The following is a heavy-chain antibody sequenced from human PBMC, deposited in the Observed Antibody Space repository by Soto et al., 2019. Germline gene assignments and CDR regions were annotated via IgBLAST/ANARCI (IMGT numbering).Heavy chain of an antibody. CDR2: IATITAGEAT. V-gene: IGHV3-15*04. CDR1: GVSLSDSW. Sequence: DVQLVESGGGLLKPAGSIRLSCAATGVSLSDSWMTWVRQAPGKGLEWVGRIATITAGEATPYAAPLNGRFTISRDDPNTAMCLQINSLKAEVTAVYYSITMGLGYFNPWCQGALVSVPS. CDR3: ITMGLGYFNP. J-gene: IGHJ5*02. D-gene: IGHD3-9*01.